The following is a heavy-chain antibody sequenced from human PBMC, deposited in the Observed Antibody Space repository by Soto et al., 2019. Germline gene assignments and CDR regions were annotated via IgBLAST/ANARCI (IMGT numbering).Heavy chain of an antibody. CDR3: ARISVDSDAFDI. CDR2: INHSGST. J-gene: IGHJ3*02. CDR1: GGSFSGYY. V-gene: IGHV4-34*01. Sequence: SETLSLTCAVYGGSFSGYYWSWIRQPPGKGLEWIGEINHSGSTNYNPSLKSRVTISVDTSKNQFSLKLSSVTAADTAVYYCARISVDSDAFDIWGQGTMVTVSS. D-gene: IGHD2-15*01.